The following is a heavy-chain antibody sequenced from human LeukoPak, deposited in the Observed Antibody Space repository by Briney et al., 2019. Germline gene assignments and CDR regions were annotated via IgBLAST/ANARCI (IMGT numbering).Heavy chain of an antibody. Sequence: SSQTLSLTCGISGDIFSSNSAAWNWIRQSPSRGLEWLGRTYYRSKWYNDYAVSVKSRITINPGTSKNQFSLQLNSVTPEDTAIYYCARNSMFDYWGQGTLVTVSS. J-gene: IGHJ4*02. CDR3: ARNSMFDY. CDR1: GDIFSSNSAA. CDR2: TYYRSKWYN. D-gene: IGHD4-23*01. V-gene: IGHV6-1*01.